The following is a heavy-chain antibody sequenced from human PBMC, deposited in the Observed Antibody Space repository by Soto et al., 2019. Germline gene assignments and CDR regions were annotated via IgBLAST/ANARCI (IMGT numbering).Heavy chain of an antibody. V-gene: IGHV4-4*07. D-gene: IGHD4-17*01. CDR3: ARDPRVTTVTGDAFDI. CDR1: GGSIGTHY. Sequence: QVQLQESGPGLVKPSETLSLTCTVSGGSIGTHYWNWIRQPAGKGLEWIGRVHLSGSTDYNPSVKSRVSLSVDTSKNHFSLRLTSVTAADTAVYYCARDPRVTTVTGDAFDIWGQGIMVIVSS. J-gene: IGHJ3*02. CDR2: VHLSGST.